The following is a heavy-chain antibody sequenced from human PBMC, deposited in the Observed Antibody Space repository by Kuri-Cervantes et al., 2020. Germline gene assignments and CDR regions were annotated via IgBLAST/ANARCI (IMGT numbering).Heavy chain of an antibody. V-gene: IGHV3-48*04. CDR1: GFTFSSYA. CDR3: ARTGRVPFDY. D-gene: IGHD1-14*01. J-gene: IGHJ4*02. Sequence: GESLKISCAASGFTFSSYAMHWVRQAPGKGLEWVSYISSSGSTIYYADSVKGRFTISRDNAKNSLYLQMNSLRAEDTAVYYCARTGRVPFDYWGQGTLVTVSS. CDR2: ISSSGSTI.